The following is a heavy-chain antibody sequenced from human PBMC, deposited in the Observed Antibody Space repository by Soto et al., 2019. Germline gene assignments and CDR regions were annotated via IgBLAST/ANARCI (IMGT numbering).Heavy chain of an antibody. J-gene: IGHJ4*02. Sequence: SETLSLTCTVSGGSISGSYLSWIRQTPGKVLEWVGYIHYSGSTNYSPSLKSRVTMSVDSAKNQFSLQLSSVTAADTAVYFCTKYRRTDAEEYSFDYWGQGALVTVSS. V-gene: IGHV4-59*01. CDR1: GGSISGSY. CDR3: TKYRRTDAEEYSFDY. CDR2: IHYSGST. D-gene: IGHD2-2*01.